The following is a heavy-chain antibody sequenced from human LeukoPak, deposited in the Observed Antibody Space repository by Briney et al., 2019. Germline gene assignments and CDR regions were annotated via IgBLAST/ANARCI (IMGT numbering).Heavy chain of an antibody. CDR1: GYTFSSYA. J-gene: IGHJ4*02. Sequence: ASVKVSCKASGYTFSSYAMHWVRQAPGQRLEWMGWINAGNGNTKYSQKFQGRVTITRDASASTVYMELSSLRSEDTAVYYCARGGRRYYFESSGYYSTLDYWGQGTPVTV. D-gene: IGHD3-22*01. CDR2: INAGNGNT. CDR3: ARGGRRYYFESSGYYSTLDY. V-gene: IGHV1-3*01.